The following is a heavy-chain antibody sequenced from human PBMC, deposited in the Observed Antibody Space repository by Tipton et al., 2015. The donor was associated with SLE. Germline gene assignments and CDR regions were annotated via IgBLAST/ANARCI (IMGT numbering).Heavy chain of an antibody. CDR2: IKSKTDGGTT. CDR1: GFTFSSYA. Sequence: SLRLSCAASGFTFSSYAMSWVRQAPGKGLEWVGRIKSKTDGGTTDYAAPVKGRFTISRDDSKNTLYLQMNSLKTEDTAVYYCTTDGSAGMRYSSAFDIWGQGTMVTVSS. J-gene: IGHJ3*02. V-gene: IGHV3-15*01. CDR3: TTDGSAGMRYSSAFDI. D-gene: IGHD1-1*01.